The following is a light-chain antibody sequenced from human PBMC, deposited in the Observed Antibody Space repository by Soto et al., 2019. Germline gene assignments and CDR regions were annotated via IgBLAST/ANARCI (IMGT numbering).Light chain of an antibody. CDR2: DVV. CDR3: TSYATVSTLYV. CDR1: SSDVGRFNY. V-gene: IGLV2-14*03. J-gene: IGLJ1*01. Sequence: QSALNQPASVSASHGQSITISCDGTSSDVGRFNYVSWYQQYPGKAPELIIYDVVKRPSGISNRFSGSKSGNTASLTISGLQAEDEADYYCTSYATVSTLYVFGTGTKVTVL.